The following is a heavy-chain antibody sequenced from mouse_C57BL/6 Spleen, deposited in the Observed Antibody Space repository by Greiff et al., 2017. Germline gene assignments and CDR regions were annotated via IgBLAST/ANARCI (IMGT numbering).Heavy chain of an antibody. Sequence: QVQLQQPGAELVKPGASVKLSCKASGYTFTSYWMQWVKQRPGQGLEWIGEIDPSDSYTNYNQKFKGKATLTVDTSSSTAYMQLSSLTSEDSAVYYCARRGDYGRYFDVWGKGTTVTVSS. V-gene: IGHV1-50*01. CDR2: IDPSDSYT. J-gene: IGHJ1*03. CDR1: GYTFTSYW. D-gene: IGHD1-1*02. CDR3: ARRGDYGRYFDV.